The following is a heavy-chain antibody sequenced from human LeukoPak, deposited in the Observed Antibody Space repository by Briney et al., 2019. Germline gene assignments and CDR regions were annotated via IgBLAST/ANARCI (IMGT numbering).Heavy chain of an antibody. CDR3: ARRGSGYSSSWCVEDFQH. Sequence: GGSLRLSCAASGFTFSSYSMNWVRQAPGKGLEWVSSISSSSSYIYYADSVKGRFTISRDNAKNSLYLQMNSLRAEDTAVYYCARRGSGYSSSWCVEDFQHWGQGTLVTVSS. J-gene: IGHJ1*01. V-gene: IGHV3-21*01. D-gene: IGHD6-13*01. CDR1: GFTFSSYS. CDR2: ISSSSSYI.